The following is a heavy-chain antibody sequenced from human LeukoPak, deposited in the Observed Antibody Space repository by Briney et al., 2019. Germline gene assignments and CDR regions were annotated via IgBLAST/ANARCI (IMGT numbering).Heavy chain of an antibody. V-gene: IGHV3-66*03. J-gene: IGHJ4*02. CDR2: IYSCGST. CDR3: ARDEYCSSSSCPDY. Sequence: PGGSLGLSCAASGFTVSSNYMSWVRQAPGKGLEWVSVIYSCGSTYYADSVKGRFTISRDNAKNSLYLQMNSLRAEDTAVYYCARDEYCSSSSCPDYWGRGTLVTVSS. CDR1: GFTVSSNY. D-gene: IGHD2-15*01.